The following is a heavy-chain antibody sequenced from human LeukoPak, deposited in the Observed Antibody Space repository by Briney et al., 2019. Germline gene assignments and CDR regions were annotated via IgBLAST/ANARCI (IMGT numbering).Heavy chain of an antibody. V-gene: IGHV4-59*08. D-gene: IGHD6-19*01. CDR1: GGSISSYY. Sequence: KPSETLSLTCTVSGGSISSYYWTWIRQPPGKGLEWIGYIYYTGATSYNPSLKSRVTISVDTSKKQFSLKLTSVTAADTAVYYCARYGGSGWVIDNWSQGTLVTVSS. CDR3: ARYGGSGWVIDN. CDR2: IYYTGAT. J-gene: IGHJ4*02.